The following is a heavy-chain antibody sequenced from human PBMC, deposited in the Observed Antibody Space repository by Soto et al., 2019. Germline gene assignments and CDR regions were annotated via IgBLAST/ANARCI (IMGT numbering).Heavy chain of an antibody. CDR2: ISGSGGST. V-gene: IGHV3-23*01. D-gene: IGHD3-22*01. CDR1: GFTFSSYA. Sequence: PGGSLSLSCAASGFTFSSYAMSWVRQAPGKGLEWVSAISGSGGSTYYADSVKGRFTISRDNSKNTLYLQMNSLRAEDTAVYYCAKDRPTYYYDSSGSSPFDYWGQGTLVTVSS. CDR3: AKDRPTYYYDSSGSSPFDY. J-gene: IGHJ4*02.